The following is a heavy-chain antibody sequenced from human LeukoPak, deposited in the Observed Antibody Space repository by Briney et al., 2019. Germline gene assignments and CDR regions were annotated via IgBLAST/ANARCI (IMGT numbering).Heavy chain of an antibody. CDR3: ARGTYHSGYDFQGRQGYYYYGMDV. CDR1: GGSISSGGYY. D-gene: IGHD5-12*01. J-gene: IGHJ6*02. Sequence: PSETLSLTCTVSGGSISSGGYYWSWIRQPPGKGLEWIGYIYHSGSTYYNPSLKSRVTISVDRSKNQFSLKLSSVTAADTAVYYCARGTYHSGYDFQGRQGYYYYGMDVWGQGTTVTVSS. CDR2: IYHSGST. V-gene: IGHV4-30-2*01.